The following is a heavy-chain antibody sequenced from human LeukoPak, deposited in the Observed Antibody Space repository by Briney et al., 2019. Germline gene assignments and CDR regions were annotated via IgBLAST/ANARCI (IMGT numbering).Heavy chain of an antibody. CDR3: AKDQNRGIMITFGGVTFDY. CDR1: GFTFSSYG. V-gene: IGHV3-30*18. CDR2: ISYDGSNK. D-gene: IGHD3-16*01. Sequence: GGSLRLSCAASGFTFSSYGMHWVRQAPGKGLEWVAVISYDGSNKYYADPVKVRFTISRDNSKNTLYLQMNSLRAEDTAVYYCAKDQNRGIMITFGGVTFDYWGQGTLVTVSS. J-gene: IGHJ4*02.